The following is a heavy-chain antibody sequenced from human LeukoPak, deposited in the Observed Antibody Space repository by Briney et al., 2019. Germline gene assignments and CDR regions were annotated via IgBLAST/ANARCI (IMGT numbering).Heavy chain of an antibody. CDR3: GRAGFGTAYNRFYYYMDV. CDR1: NYPITSDYY. CDR2: IFHSGIA. V-gene: IGHV4-38-2*01. J-gene: IGHJ6*03. Sequence: SETLSLTCAVSNYPITSDYYWVWIRQPPGQGLEWIGQIFHSGIAHYNPSLKSRVTMSVDTFRSQFSVNLNSVTAADTAVYFCGRAGFGTAYNRFYYYMDVWGKGTTVTVSS. D-gene: IGHD3-16*01.